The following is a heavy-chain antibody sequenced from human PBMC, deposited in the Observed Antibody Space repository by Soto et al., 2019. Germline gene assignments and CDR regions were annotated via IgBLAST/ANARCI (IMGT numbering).Heavy chain of an antibody. CDR2: IWYDGSNK. Sequence: GSLRLSCAASGFTFSSYGMHWVRQAPGKGLEWVAVIWYDGSNKYYADSVKGRFTISRDNSKNTLYLQMNSLRAEDTAVYYCARDFSNSVAVAGNFDYWGQGTLVTVSS. D-gene: IGHD6-19*01. CDR1: GFTFSSYG. V-gene: IGHV3-33*01. CDR3: ARDFSNSVAVAGNFDY. J-gene: IGHJ4*02.